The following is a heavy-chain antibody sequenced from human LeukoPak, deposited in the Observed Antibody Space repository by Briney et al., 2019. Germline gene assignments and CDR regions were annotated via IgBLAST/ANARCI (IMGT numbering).Heavy chain of an antibody. J-gene: IGHJ4*02. CDR1: GGSFSGYY. CDR3: ARVFTGKNYFDY. Sequence: SETLSLTCAVYGGSFSGYYWSWIRQPPGKGLEWIGEINHSGSTNYNPSLKSRVTISVDTSKNQFSLKLSSVTAADTAVYYCARVFTGKNYFDYWGQGTLVTVSS. V-gene: IGHV4-34*01. CDR2: INHSGST. D-gene: IGHD3-10*01.